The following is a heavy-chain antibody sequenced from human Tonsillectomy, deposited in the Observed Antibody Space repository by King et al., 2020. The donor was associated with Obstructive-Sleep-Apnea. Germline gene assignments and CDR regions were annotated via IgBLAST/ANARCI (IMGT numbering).Heavy chain of an antibody. V-gene: IGHV3-33*01. Sequence: VQLVESGGGVVQPGRSLRLSCAASGLIFSDYNMHWVRQSPGKGLEWVAMIWYDGSNEYYAESVKGRFTISRDNSKNTLYLQMNSLRAEETAVYYCARDGMSGSYGLDFWGQGTLVTVSS. CDR2: IWYDGSNE. D-gene: IGHD1-26*01. CDR3: ARDGMSGSYGLDF. J-gene: IGHJ4*02. CDR1: GLIFSDYN.